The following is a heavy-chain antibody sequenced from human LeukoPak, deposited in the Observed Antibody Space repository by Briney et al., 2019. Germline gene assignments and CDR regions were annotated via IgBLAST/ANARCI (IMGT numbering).Heavy chain of an antibody. CDR1: GYTFTVYF. V-gene: IGHV1-2*02. D-gene: IGHD3-22*01. CDR2: INPNSGGT. Sequence: ASVKVSCKASGYTFTVYFMHWVRQAPAQGLEWMGWINPNSGGTNYAQKFQGRVTMTRDTSISTAYMELSRLRSDDTAVYYCARVLNYDTSGYYFDYWGQGTLVSVS. CDR3: ARVLNYDTSGYYFDY. J-gene: IGHJ4*02.